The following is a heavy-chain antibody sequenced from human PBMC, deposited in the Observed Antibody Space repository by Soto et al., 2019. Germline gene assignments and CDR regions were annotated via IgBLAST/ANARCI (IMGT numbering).Heavy chain of an antibody. D-gene: IGHD1-26*01. V-gene: IGHV3-30-3*01. J-gene: IGHJ3*02. Sequence: QVQLVESGGGVVQPGRSLRLSCAASGFTFSSYAMHWVRQAPGKGLEWVAVISYDGSNKYYADSVKGRFTISRDNSKNTLYLQMNSLGAEDTDVYYCARDGTVVGATRGVDAFDIWGQGTMVTVSS. CDR3: ARDGTVVGATRGVDAFDI. CDR1: GFTFSSYA. CDR2: ISYDGSNK.